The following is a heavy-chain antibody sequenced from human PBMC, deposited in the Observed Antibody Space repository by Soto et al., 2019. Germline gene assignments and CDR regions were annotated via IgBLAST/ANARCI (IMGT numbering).Heavy chain of an antibody. D-gene: IGHD2-21*02. CDR2: INSDGSRT. CDR1: GFTFSSYW. V-gene: IGHV3-74*01. CDR3: ARASQVTAIAEPVAFDI. J-gene: IGHJ3*02. Sequence: EVQLVESGGGLVQPGGSLRLSCAASGFTFSSYWMHWVRQAPAKGLVWVSRINSDGSRTSYADSVKGRLTISRDNAKHTLYLQINTLRDEDTAVYYCARASQVTAIAEPVAFDIWGQGTMFTVSS.